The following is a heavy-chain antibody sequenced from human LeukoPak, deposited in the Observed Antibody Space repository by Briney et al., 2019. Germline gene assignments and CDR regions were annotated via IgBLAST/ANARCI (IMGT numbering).Heavy chain of an antibody. Sequence: VASVKVSCKASGYSSNHHGISWVRQAPGQGPEWMGWISAFNGDTIYAQKFQDRVTLTKDTSTTTAYMDLRSLTSDDTALYFCARDPSNTSGRNQYFDLWGPGTLVTVSS. CDR2: ISAFNGDT. CDR1: GYSSNHHG. D-gene: IGHD6-19*01. J-gene: IGHJ2*01. V-gene: IGHV1-18*01. CDR3: ARDPSNTSGRNQYFDL.